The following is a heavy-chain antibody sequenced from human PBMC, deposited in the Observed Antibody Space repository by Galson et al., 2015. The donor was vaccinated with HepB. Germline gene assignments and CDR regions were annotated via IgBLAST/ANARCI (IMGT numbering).Heavy chain of an antibody. J-gene: IGHJ3*02. Sequence: SVEASCKASGGAFSSYTLNWVRQAPGQGLEWMGKIVPVLGTATYAEKFQDRVTLNAERSTTTVYMELNSLRSEDTAVYYCARVPHNWNDLGAFDIWGPGTMLTVSS. CDR2: IVPVLGTA. CDR3: ARVPHNWNDLGAFDI. V-gene: IGHV1-69*08. D-gene: IGHD1-20*01. CDR1: GGAFSSYT.